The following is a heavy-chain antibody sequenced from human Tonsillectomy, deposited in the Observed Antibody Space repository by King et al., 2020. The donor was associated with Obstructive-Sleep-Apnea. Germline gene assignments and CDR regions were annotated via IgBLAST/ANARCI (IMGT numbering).Heavy chain of an antibody. V-gene: IGHV3-21*01. D-gene: IGHD4-17*01. J-gene: IGHJ5*02. CDR3: ARVVKTTAELDH. Sequence: VQLVESGGGLVKPGGSLRITCAASGFTFSSYAMNWVRQAPGKGLEWVACISSRSGYIYYADSVRGRFTISRDNAKNSVFLQMNSLRAEDTAVYYCARVVKTTAELDHWGQGILVTVSS. CDR1: GFTFSSYA. CDR2: ISSRSGYI.